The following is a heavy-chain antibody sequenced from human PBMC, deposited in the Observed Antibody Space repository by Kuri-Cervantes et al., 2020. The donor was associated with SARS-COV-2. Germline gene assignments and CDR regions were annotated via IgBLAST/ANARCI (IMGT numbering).Heavy chain of an antibody. Sequence: GESLKISCAASGFTFSSYEMNWVRQAPGKGLEWVGFIRSKAYGGTTEYAASVKGRFTISRDDSKSIAYLQMNSLKTKDTAVYYCTRLSPEWFGELAPDYWGQGTLVTVAS. J-gene: IGHJ4*02. CDR1: GFTFSSYE. D-gene: IGHD3-10*01. CDR2: IRSKAYGGTT. CDR3: TRLSPEWFGELAPDY. V-gene: IGHV3-49*04.